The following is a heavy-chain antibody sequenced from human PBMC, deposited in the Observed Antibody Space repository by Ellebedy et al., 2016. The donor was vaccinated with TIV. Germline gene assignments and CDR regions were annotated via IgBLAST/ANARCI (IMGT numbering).Heavy chain of an antibody. CDR1: GYTLEDLS. J-gene: IGHJ3*02. Sequence: ASVKVSCKVSGYTLEDLSIHWVRRAPGKGLEWLGGFHPEHAETIYAQRFQGRVTVTVDTSTDTSHMELRRLRSEDTAVYFCARNSDIIVVPSAYASSYDIWGQGTMVSVAS. V-gene: IGHV1-24*01. CDR3: ARNSDIIVVPSAYASSYDI. D-gene: IGHD2-15*01. CDR2: FHPEHAET.